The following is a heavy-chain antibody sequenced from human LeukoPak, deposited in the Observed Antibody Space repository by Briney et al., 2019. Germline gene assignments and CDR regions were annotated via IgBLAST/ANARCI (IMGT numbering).Heavy chain of an antibody. CDR3: ARPRSDLYGMDV. CDR1: EFIFSSYE. Sequence: GGSLRLSCIASEFIFSSYEMNWVRQAPGQGLEWVSYISGSGNIIYYADSVKGRFTIFRDNAKNSLYLQMNSLRVEDTAVYYCARPRSDLYGMDVWGQGTTVTVSS. V-gene: IGHV3-48*03. J-gene: IGHJ6*02. CDR2: ISGSGNII.